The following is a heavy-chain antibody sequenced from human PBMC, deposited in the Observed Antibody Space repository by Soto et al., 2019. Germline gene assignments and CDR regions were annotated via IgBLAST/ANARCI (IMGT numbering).Heavy chain of an antibody. CDR1: GFTFSRYG. D-gene: IGHD2-15*01. CDR3: EPEVVVVAAHSSDY. Sequence: QVQLVESGGGVVQPGRSLRLSCAASGFTFSRYGMHWVRQAPGKGLEWVAVISYDGSNKYYADSVKGRFTISRDNSKNTLYLQMNSLRAEDTAVYYCEPEVVVVAAHSSDYWGQGTLVTVSS. CDR2: ISYDGSNK. J-gene: IGHJ4*02. V-gene: IGHV3-30*03.